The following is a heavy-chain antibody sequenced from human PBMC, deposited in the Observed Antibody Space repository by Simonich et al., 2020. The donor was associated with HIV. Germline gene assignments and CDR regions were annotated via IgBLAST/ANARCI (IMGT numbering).Heavy chain of an antibody. CDR3: ARGLYCTNGVCYGVDY. D-gene: IGHD2-8*01. J-gene: IGHJ4*02. CDR1: GFTFSSYP. V-gene: IGHV3-30*07. Sequence: QVQLVESGGGVVQPGRSLRLSCAASGFTFSSYPMHWVRQAPSKGLEWVAGISYDGSNKYYADSVKGRFTISRDSSKNTLYLQMNSLRAEDTAVYYCARGLYCTNGVCYGVDYWGQGTLVTVSS. CDR2: ISYDGSNK.